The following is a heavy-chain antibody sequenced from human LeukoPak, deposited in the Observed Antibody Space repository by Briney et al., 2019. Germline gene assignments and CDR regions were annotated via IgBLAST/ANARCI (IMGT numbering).Heavy chain of an antibody. Sequence: PSETLSLTCTVSGGSISSYYWSWIRQPPGKGLEWIAYIYYSGSTNYNPSLKSRVTISVDTSKNQFSLKLSSVTAADTAVYYCARAPPSRSGIPGLDAFDIWGQGTMVTVSS. D-gene: IGHD3-10*01. CDR3: ARAPPSRSGIPGLDAFDI. CDR2: IYYSGST. V-gene: IGHV4-59*01. J-gene: IGHJ3*02. CDR1: GGSISSYY.